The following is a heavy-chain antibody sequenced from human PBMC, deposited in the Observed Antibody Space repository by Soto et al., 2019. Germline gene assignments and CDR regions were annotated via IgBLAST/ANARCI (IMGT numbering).Heavy chain of an antibody. D-gene: IGHD3-10*01. CDR3: AKDRVGVLWFGEPHDAFDI. J-gene: IGHJ3*02. CDR2: ISGSGGST. Sequence: GGSLRLSCAASGFTFSSYAMSWVRQAPGKGLEWVSAISGSGGSTYYADSVKGRFTISRDNPKNTLYLQMNSLRAEDTAVYYCAKDRVGVLWFGEPHDAFDIWGQGTMVTVSS. V-gene: IGHV3-23*01. CDR1: GFTFSSYA.